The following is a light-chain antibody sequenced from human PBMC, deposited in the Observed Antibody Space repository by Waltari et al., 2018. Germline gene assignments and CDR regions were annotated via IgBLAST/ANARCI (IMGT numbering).Light chain of an antibody. Sequence: SSELTQDPTVSVAMGQTVRITCQGDSLRSYYASWYQQRPGQAPVLVLFDRNDRPSGVPDRFAGYTSDNTAVLTITGAQAEDEASYYCHSRDASGVGGSFGGGTKLTVL. V-gene: IGLV3-19*01. CDR2: DRN. CDR3: HSRDASGVGGS. J-gene: IGLJ2*01. CDR1: SLRSYY.